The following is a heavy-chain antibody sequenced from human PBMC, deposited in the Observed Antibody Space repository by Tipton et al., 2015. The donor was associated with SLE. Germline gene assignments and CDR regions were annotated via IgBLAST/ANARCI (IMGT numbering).Heavy chain of an antibody. J-gene: IGHJ4*02. D-gene: IGHD3-10*01. Sequence: QLVQSGAEVKKPGASVKVSCKASGYTFTGYYMHWVRQAPGQGLEWMGWINPNSGGTNYAQKFQGRATMTRDTSISTAYMELSRLRSDDTAVYYCARDYILTMVRGVIPGYWGQGTLVTVSS. V-gene: IGHV1-2*02. CDR2: INPNSGGT. CDR1: GYTFTGYY. CDR3: ARDYILTMVRGVIPGY.